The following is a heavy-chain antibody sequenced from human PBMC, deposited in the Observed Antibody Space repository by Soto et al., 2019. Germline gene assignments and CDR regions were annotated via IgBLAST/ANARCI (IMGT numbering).Heavy chain of an antibody. CDR1: GYTFTGYY. J-gene: IGHJ6*02. CDR3: ARGGATSFGVVHYYYYGMDV. D-gene: IGHD3-3*01. CDR2: INPNSGGT. Sequence: ASVKVSCKASGYTFTGYYMHWVRQAPGQGLERMGWINPNSGGTNYAQKFQDWVTMTSDTSISTAYMDLSRLRSDDTAVYYCARGGATSFGVVHYYYYGMDVSGQGTTVTVSS. V-gene: IGHV1-2*04.